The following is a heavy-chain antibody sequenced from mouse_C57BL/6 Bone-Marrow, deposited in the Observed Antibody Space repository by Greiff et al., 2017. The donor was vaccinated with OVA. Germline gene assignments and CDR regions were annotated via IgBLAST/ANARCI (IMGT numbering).Heavy chain of an antibody. V-gene: IGHV5-4*03. CDR1: GFTFSSYA. CDR2: ISDGGSYT. J-gene: IGHJ4*01. CDR3: ARPLYYYGSSPGMDY. Sequence: EVKLMESGGGLVKPGGSLKLSCAASGFTFSSYAMSWVRQTPEKRLEWVATISDGGSYTYYPDNVKGRFTISRDNAKNNLYLQMSHLKSEDTAMYYCARPLYYYGSSPGMDYWGQGTSVTVSS. D-gene: IGHD1-1*01.